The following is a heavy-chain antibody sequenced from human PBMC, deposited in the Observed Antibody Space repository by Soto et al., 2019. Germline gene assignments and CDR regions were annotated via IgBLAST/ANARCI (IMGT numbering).Heavy chain of an antibody. J-gene: IGHJ5*02. CDR3: AAGRLQLPMFDT. D-gene: IGHD6-25*01. CDR1: RSTFTSDA. Sequence: QVQLVQSGAEVKKPGASVKLSCKAPRSTFTSDALHWVRQAPGQRLEWMGWIISGNGNTKYSQRFQGRVTITRDTSASTAYMDLSSLRSEDTAVYCWAAGRLQLPMFDTWGQGTLVTVSS. CDR2: IISGNGNT. V-gene: IGHV1-3*01.